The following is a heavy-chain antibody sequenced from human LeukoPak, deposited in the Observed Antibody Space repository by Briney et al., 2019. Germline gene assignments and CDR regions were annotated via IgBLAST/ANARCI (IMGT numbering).Heavy chain of an antibody. V-gene: IGHV3-21*01. CDR1: GFTFSSYS. D-gene: IGHD2-8*01. Sequence: PGGSLRLSCAASGFTFSSYSMNWVRQAPGKGLDWVSSISSSSSYIYYADSVKGRFTISRDNAKNSLYLQMNSLRAEDTAVYYCARPPLTNDDYWGQGTLVTFSP. CDR3: ARPPLTNDDY. J-gene: IGHJ4*02. CDR2: ISSSSSYI.